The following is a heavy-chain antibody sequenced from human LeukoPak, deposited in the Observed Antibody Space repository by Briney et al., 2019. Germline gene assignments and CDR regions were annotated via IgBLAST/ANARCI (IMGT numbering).Heavy chain of an antibody. CDR3: AKGDSYGGYIGHDF. J-gene: IGHJ4*02. D-gene: IGHD5-12*01. V-gene: IGHV3-30*18. CDR1: GFTFSNYD. CDR2: ISYDGSKK. Sequence: GGSLRLSCEASGFTFSNYDMHWVRQGPGKGLEWLAVISYDGSKKDYADSVKGRFTISRDNSKNTLYLQMNILRAEDTAVYYCAKGDSYGGYIGHDFWGQGTLVTVSS.